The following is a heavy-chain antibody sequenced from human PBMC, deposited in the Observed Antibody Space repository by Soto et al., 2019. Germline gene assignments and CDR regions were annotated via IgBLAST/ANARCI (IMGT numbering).Heavy chain of an antibody. CDR3: ARDKMVNTDDWVDL. CDR1: GYSFTSYG. D-gene: IGHD5-18*01. Sequence: QVHLVQSGAEVKKPGASVQVSCKASGYSFTSYGISWVRQAAGQGLEWMAWTSGYNGKTRFAPKYQGRLTMTIDTSTSTAYMDLRSLRSDDAALYYCARDKMVNTDDWVDLWGQGTLVTVSS. CDR2: TSGYNGKT. J-gene: IGHJ5*02. V-gene: IGHV1-18*01.